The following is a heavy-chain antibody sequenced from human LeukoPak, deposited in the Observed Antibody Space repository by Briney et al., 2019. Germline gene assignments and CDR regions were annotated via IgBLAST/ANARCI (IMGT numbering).Heavy chain of an antibody. V-gene: IGHV3-43D*03. J-gene: IGHJ4*02. CDR3: AKASGTYLYYFDY. CDR1: GFTFDDFG. D-gene: IGHD1-26*01. Sequence: PGGSLRLSCAASGFTFDDFGMSWVRQTPGKGLEWVSGISWNGGSTYYADSVKGRFTFSRDNSKNSLYLQMNSLRAEDTALYYCAKASGTYLYYFDYWGQGTLVTVSS. CDR2: ISWNGGST.